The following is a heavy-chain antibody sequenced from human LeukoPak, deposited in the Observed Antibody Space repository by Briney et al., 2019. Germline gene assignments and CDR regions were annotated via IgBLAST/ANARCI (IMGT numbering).Heavy chain of an antibody. CDR2: INHSGST. CDR1: GGSFSGYY. D-gene: IGHD6-25*01. Sequence: SETLSLTCAVYGGSFSGYYWSWIRQPPGKGLEWIGEINHSGSTNYNPSLKSRVTISVDTSKNQFSLKLSSVTAADTAVYYCARGLRRSSGWPSWFDPWGQGTLVTVSS. J-gene: IGHJ5*02. CDR3: ARGLRRSSGWPSWFDP. V-gene: IGHV4-34*01.